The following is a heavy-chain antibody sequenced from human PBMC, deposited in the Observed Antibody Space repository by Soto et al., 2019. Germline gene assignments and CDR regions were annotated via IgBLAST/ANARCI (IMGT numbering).Heavy chain of an antibody. Sequence: QVQLVQSGAQVKKPGSSEKVSCKASGGTFSSYAISWVRQAPGQGLEWMGGIIPIFGTANYAQKFQGRVTITADKSTSTAYMELSSLRSEDTAVYYCARWAMVRGYSYYYYYGMDVWGQGTTVTVSS. CDR1: GGTFSSYA. CDR3: ARWAMVRGYSYYYYYGMDV. J-gene: IGHJ6*02. CDR2: IIPIFGTA. V-gene: IGHV1-69*06. D-gene: IGHD3-10*01.